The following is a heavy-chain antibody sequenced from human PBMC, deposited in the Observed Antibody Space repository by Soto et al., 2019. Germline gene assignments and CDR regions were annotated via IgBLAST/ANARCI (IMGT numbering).Heavy chain of an antibody. J-gene: IGHJ3*02. CDR2: IDPSDSYT. D-gene: IGHD3-22*01. CDR3: ARLWPPMIVGGTGAFDI. CDR1: GYSFTSYW. Sequence: PGESLKISCKGSGYSFTSYWISWVRQMPGKGLEWMGRIDPSDSYTNYSPSFQGHVTISADKSISTAYLQWSSLKASDTAMYYCARLWPPMIVGGTGAFDIWGQGTMVTVS. V-gene: IGHV5-10-1*01.